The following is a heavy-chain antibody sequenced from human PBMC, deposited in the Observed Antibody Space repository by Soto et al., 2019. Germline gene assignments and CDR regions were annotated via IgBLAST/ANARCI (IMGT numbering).Heavy chain of an antibody. CDR1: GYSFTSYW. D-gene: IGHD2-2*01. CDR3: ARVRAYCSSTSCYSFDY. CDR2: IYPGDSDT. V-gene: IGHV5-51*01. Sequence: PGESLKISCKGSGYSFTSYWIGWVRQMPGKGLEWMGIIYPGDSDTRYSPSFQGQVTISADKSISTAYLQWSSLKASDTAMYYCARVRAYCSSTSCYSFDYWGQGTLVTVSS. J-gene: IGHJ4*02.